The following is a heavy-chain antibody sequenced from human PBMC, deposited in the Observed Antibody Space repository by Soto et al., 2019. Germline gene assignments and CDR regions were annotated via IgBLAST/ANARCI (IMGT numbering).Heavy chain of an antibody. CDR1: GGSISSVDYY. Sequence: SETLSLTCTVSGGSISSVDYYWSGIRQPPGKGLEWIGYIYYSGSTYYNPSLKSRVTISVDTSKNQFSLKLSSVTAADTAVYYCASIGTESFDYWGQGTLVTVSS. J-gene: IGHJ4*02. CDR2: IYYSGST. V-gene: IGHV4-30-4*01. CDR3: ASIGTESFDY.